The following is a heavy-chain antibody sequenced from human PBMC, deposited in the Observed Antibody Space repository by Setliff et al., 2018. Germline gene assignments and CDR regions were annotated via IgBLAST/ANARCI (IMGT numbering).Heavy chain of an antibody. D-gene: IGHD2-15*01. CDR2: IDTSGST. Sequence: PSETLSLTCTVSGGSINNYYWSWIRQSPGKGLEWIGYIDTSGSTDYNPSLKSRVTISVDTSKNQLPLKLSSVTAADTAVYYCLRIRLVPHGHSWGQGTLVTVSS. CDR1: GGSINNYY. V-gene: IGHV4-4*08. J-gene: IGHJ4*02. CDR3: LRIRLVPHGHS.